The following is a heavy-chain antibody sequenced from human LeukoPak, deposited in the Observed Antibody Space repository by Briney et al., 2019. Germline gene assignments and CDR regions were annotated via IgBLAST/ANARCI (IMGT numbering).Heavy chain of an antibody. D-gene: IGHD3-10*01. J-gene: IGHJ4*02. V-gene: IGHV6-1*01. CDR3: ARSVNSGCLDC. CDR1: GDSVSSNNAV. CDR2: TYYRPMRHY. Sequence: SQTLSLPCAISGDSVSSNNAVWHWIRQSPSRGLEWHGKTYYRPMRHYDYAVSVKSRITLNPEPSKNHFSLQLSFVTPDDTAVYYCARSVNSGCLDCWGQGVLVTVSS.